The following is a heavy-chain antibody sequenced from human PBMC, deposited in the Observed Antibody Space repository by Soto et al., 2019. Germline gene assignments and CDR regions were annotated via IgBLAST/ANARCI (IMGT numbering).Heavy chain of an antibody. CDR2: ISAYNGNT. V-gene: IGHV1-18*01. D-gene: IGHD3-22*01. Sequence: ASVKVSCKASGYTFTSYGISWVRQAPGQGLEWMGWISAYNGNTNYAQKLQGRVTMTTDTSTSTAYMELRSLRSDDTAVYYCARKDYYDSSGYRRDFDYWGQGTLVPSPQ. CDR3: ARKDYYDSSGYRRDFDY. CDR1: GYTFTSYG. J-gene: IGHJ4*02.